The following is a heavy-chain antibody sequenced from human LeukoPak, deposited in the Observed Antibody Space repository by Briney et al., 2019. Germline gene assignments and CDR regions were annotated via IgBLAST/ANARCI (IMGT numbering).Heavy chain of an antibody. CDR1: GGSISSYY. D-gene: IGHD6-13*01. Sequence: SETLSLTCTVSGGSISSYYWSWIRQPPGKGLEWIGYIYYSGSTNYNPSLKSRVTISIDTSKNQFSLKLSSVTAADTAVYYCARGIAAGGLYFDYWGQGTLVTVSS. J-gene: IGHJ4*02. CDR3: ARGIAAGGLYFDY. CDR2: IYYSGST. V-gene: IGHV4-59*01.